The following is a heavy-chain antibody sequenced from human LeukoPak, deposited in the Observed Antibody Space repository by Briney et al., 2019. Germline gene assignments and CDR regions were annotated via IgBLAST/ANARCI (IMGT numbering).Heavy chain of an antibody. D-gene: IGHD3-22*01. CDR2: IYPGDSDT. J-gene: IGHJ4*02. CDR3: ARLKGDYYDSSGYLDY. V-gene: IGHV5-51*01. CDR1: GYSFTSYW. Sequence: GESLKISCKGSGYSFTSYWIGWVRQMPGKGLEWMEIIYPGDSDTRYSPSFQGQVTISTDKSISTAYLQWSSLKASDTAMYYCARLKGDYYDSSGYLDYWGQGTLVTVSS.